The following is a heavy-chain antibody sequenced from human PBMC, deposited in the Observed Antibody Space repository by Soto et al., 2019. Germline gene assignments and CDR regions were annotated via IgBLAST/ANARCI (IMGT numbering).Heavy chain of an antibody. CDR3: ARDRYDFWSGYYEYNWFDP. J-gene: IGHJ5*02. Sequence: ASVKVSCKASGYTFTSYYMHWVRQAPGQGLEWMGWINPNSGGTNYAQKFQGWVTMTRDTSISTAYMELSRLRSDDTAVYYCARDRYDFWSGYYEYNWFDPWGQGTLVTVSS. CDR2: INPNSGGT. V-gene: IGHV1-2*04. D-gene: IGHD3-3*01. CDR1: GYTFTSYY.